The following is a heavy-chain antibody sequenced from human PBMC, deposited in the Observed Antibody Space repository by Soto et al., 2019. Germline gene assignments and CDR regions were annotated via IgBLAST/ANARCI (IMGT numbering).Heavy chain of an antibody. D-gene: IGHD2-15*01. CDR1: GGSISSYY. CDR3: ARALCSGRNCYPDY. J-gene: IGHJ4*02. Sequence: PSETLSLTCTVSGGSISSYYWSWIRQPPGKGLEWIGYTYYSGSTNYNPSLKSRVTISVDTSKNQFSLKLNSVTAADTAVYYCARALCSGRNCYPDYWGQGTLVTVSS. CDR2: TYYSGST. V-gene: IGHV4-59*12.